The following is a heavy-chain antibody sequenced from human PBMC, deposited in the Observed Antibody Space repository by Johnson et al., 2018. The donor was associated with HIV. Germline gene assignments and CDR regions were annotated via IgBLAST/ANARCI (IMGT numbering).Heavy chain of an antibody. V-gene: IGHV3-30*03. J-gene: IGHJ3*02. Sequence: VQLVESGGGLVQPGRSLRLSCAASRFTFSNYGMHWVRQAPGKGLEWVAVISYDGSNKYFADSVKGRFTISRDNSKNTLYRQMNSLRAEDTAVYYCARDALLRVLEWFIWGQGTMVTVSS. CDR1: RFTFSNYG. CDR2: ISYDGSNK. D-gene: IGHD3-3*01. CDR3: ARDALLRVLEWFI.